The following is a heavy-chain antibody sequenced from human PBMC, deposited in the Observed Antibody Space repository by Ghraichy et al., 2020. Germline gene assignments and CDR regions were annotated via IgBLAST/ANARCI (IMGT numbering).Heavy chain of an antibody. D-gene: IGHD6-13*01. Sequence: SETLSLTCAVYGGSFSGYYWSWIHQPPGKGLEWIGEIHGGGSTNYNPSLKSRVTISVDTSKNQFSLSLTSVTAADTAVYYCTRGKGIAIWGQGTTVTVSS. CDR2: IHGGGST. J-gene: IGHJ3*02. CDR1: GGSFSGYY. CDR3: TRGKGIAI. V-gene: IGHV4-34*01.